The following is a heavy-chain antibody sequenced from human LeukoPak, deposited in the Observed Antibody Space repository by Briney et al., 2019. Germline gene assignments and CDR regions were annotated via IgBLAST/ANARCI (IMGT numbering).Heavy chain of an antibody. CDR3: ARDPGSGYEEHFDY. V-gene: IGHV3-11*01. Sequence: PGGSLRLSCAASGFTFSDYYMSWIRQAPGKGLEWVSYISSSGSMISDADSVKGRFTISRDNAKDSLYLQMNSLRAEDTAVYYCARDPGSGYEEHFDYWGQGTLVTVSS. CDR1: GFTFSDYY. CDR2: ISSSGSMI. J-gene: IGHJ4*02. D-gene: IGHD5-12*01.